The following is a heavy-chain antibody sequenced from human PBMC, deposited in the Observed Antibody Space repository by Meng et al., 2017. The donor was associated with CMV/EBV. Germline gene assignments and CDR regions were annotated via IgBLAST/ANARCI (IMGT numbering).Heavy chain of an antibody. CDR3: EGSDF. V-gene: IGHV3-23*01. CDR1: GFTFSSYA. Sequence: GCLRLACEASGFTFSSYAMRWARQTQGKGLEWVYTNSDSGSRTHYADSGKGRFTVSRDNSKNTLSLLMSSLRADDTAIYYCEGSDFWGQGTLVTVSS. J-gene: IGHJ4*02. CDR2: NSDSGSRT.